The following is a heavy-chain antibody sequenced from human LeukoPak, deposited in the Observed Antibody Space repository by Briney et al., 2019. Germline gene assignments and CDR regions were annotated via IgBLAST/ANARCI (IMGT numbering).Heavy chain of an antibody. Sequence: PGRSLRLSCAASGFTFSSYAMHWVRQAPGKGLEWVAVISYDGSNKYYADSVKGRFTISRDNSKNTLYLQMNSLRAEDTAVYYCARDVKRILLIVVVVAATYYFDYWGQGTLVTVSS. CDR1: GFTFSSYA. CDR3: ARDVKRILLIVVVVAATYYFDY. J-gene: IGHJ4*02. V-gene: IGHV3-30-3*01. D-gene: IGHD2-15*01. CDR2: ISYDGSNK.